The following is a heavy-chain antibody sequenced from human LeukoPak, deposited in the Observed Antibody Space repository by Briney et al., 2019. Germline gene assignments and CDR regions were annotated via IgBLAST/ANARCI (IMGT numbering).Heavy chain of an antibody. CDR2: VYYTGST. CDR1: GGSFSRSGYY. D-gene: IGHD4-23*01. J-gene: IGHJ4*02. Sequence: SETLSLTCTVSGGSFSRSGYYWGWIRQPPGKGLEWIGHVYYTGSTYYNPPFNGRVTISIDTSKNLLSLKVISVTAADTAVYFCARLSDYGGNSVDYWGQGTLVSVSS. V-gene: IGHV4-39*01. CDR3: ARLSDYGGNSVDY.